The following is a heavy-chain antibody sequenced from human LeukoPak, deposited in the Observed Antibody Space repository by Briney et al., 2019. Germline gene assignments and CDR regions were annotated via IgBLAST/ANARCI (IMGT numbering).Heavy chain of an antibody. Sequence: PGGSLRLSCAASGFILTKYWMHWVRQAPGKGLVWVSRVNSDGSATSYADSVKGRFTISRDNAKNTVYLHMNSLRVEDTAVYYCTSFYETNWGQGTLVTVSS. D-gene: IGHD2/OR15-2a*01. CDR3: TSFYETN. J-gene: IGHJ4*02. CDR2: VNSDGSAT. V-gene: IGHV3-74*01. CDR1: GFILTKYW.